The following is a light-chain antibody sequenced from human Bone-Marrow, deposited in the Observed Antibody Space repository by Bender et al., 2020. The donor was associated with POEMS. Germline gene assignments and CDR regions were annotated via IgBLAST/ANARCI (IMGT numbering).Light chain of an antibody. J-gene: IGLJ3*02. CDR1: SGDVATLNR. CDR3: AVWDDSLNGCV. CDR2: VVS. Sequence: QSALTQPASVSGSPGQSITISCTETSGDVATLNRVSWYQHHPGKAPKLVIFVVSQRPSGVSTRFSGSKTGNSASLTISGHLAEDEADSYCAVWDDSLNGCVFGGGTKLTVL. V-gene: IGLV2-14*02.